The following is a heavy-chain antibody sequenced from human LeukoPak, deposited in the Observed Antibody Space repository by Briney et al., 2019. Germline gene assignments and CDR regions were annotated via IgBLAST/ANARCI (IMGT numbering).Heavy chain of an antibody. CDR2: INLRGST. D-gene: IGHD6-13*01. V-gene: IGHV4-34*01. CDR3: ARGLEAAHT. Sequence: SETLSLTCAVYGGSFNDYYWNWIRQPPGKGLEWIGEINLRGSTTYNPSLKSRVTISLDESKNQFSLKLSSVTAADTAVYYCARGLEAAHTWGQGTLVTVSS. CDR1: GGSFNDYY. J-gene: IGHJ5*02.